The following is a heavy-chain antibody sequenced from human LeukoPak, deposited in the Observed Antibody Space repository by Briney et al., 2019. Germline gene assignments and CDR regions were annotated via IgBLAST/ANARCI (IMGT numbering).Heavy chain of an antibody. J-gene: IGHJ5*02. CDR2: ISGGSGTI. CDR3: ARLYGDWFDP. D-gene: IGHD4-17*01. CDR1: GFTFTNYN. Sequence: GGSLRLSCAASGFTFTNYNMNWVRQAPGKGLGWISYISGGSGTIYYADSVRGRLPVSRDNAKDSLWLKMDSLRVEDTAVYFCARLYGDWFDPWGPGTLVTVSS. V-gene: IGHV3-48*01.